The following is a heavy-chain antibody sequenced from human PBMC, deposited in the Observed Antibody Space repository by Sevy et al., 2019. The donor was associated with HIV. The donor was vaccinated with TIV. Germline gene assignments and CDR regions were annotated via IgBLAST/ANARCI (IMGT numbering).Heavy chain of an antibody. CDR2: ISGSSTTI. D-gene: IGHD6-13*01. V-gene: IGHV3-48*01. J-gene: IGHJ5*02. CDR1: GFTFREYS. Sequence: GGCLRLSCVGSGFTFREYSMNWVRQAPGKGLEWVSYISGSSTTIDHADSVKGRFSISRDNVDNSVFLQMNRLRVEDTAVYYCARSLAAAENWFDPWGQGTLVTVSS. CDR3: ARSLAAAENWFDP.